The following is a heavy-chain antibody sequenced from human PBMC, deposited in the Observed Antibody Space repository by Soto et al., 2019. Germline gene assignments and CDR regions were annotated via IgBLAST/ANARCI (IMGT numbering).Heavy chain of an antibody. J-gene: IGHJ5*02. Sequence: ASVKVSCKASGYTFTSYGISWVRQAPGQGLEWMGWISAYNGNTNYAQKLQGRVTMTTDTSTSIAYMELRSLRSDDTAVYYCARDYYDSSGYSNWFDPWGQGTLVTVSS. CDR1: GYTFTSYG. CDR3: ARDYYDSSGYSNWFDP. V-gene: IGHV1-18*01. CDR2: ISAYNGNT. D-gene: IGHD3-22*01.